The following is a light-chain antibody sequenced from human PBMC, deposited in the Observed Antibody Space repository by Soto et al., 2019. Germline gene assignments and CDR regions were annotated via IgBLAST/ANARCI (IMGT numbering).Light chain of an antibody. CDR3: QQYSSYPLT. CDR2: KAS. Sequence: DIQMTQSPSALSASVGDRVTITCRASQSISSWLAWYQHKPGKAPKLLIYKASSLESGVPSRVSGSGSGTEFTLTISSLQPDDFATYFCQQYSSYPLTFGGGTKVEIK. J-gene: IGKJ4*01. V-gene: IGKV1-5*03. CDR1: QSISSW.